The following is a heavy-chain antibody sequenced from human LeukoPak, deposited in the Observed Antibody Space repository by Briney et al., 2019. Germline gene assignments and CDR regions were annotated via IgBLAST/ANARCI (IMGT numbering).Heavy chain of an antibody. V-gene: IGHV4-59*01. Sequence: NSWETLSLTCTVSRGSISSNYWGWIRQPPGKGLEWIGYIYYSGSTNYNPSLKSRVTISVDTSKYQFSLKLSSVTAADTAVYYCARDFFSGSTALGYWGQGTLVTVSS. CDR1: RGSISSNY. D-gene: IGHD1-26*01. CDR2: IYYSGST. J-gene: IGHJ4*02. CDR3: ARDFFSGSTALGY.